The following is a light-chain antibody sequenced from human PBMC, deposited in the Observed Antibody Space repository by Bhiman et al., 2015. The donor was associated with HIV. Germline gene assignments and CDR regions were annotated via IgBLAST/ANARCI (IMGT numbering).Light chain of an antibody. CDR3: QAWDSSTGGX. V-gene: IGLV3-1*01. J-gene: IGLJ1*01. CDR2: QDS. Sequence: SYELTQPPSVSVSPGQTASITCSGDKLGDKFACWYQQKPGQSPVLLIYQDSKRPSGIPERFSGSNSGNTATLTISGTQAMDEADYYCQAWDSSTGGXFGTGTKVTVL. CDR1: KLGDKF.